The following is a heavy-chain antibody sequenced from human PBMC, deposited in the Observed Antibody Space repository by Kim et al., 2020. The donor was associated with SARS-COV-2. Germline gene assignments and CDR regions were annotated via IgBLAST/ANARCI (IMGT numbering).Heavy chain of an antibody. CDR3: ARVVQGASNWFDP. CDR2: IHYSGAT. D-gene: IGHD3-10*01. J-gene: IGHJ5*02. Sequence: SETLSLTCSVTGHLSDDYWAWIRQTPGKGLEWMGSIHYSGATFYNPSLRSRLVMTVDRSKSQFALNLRSVAATDTGMYYCARVVQGASNWFDPWGQGLLVTVSS. V-gene: IGHV4-38-2*02. CDR1: GHLSDDY.